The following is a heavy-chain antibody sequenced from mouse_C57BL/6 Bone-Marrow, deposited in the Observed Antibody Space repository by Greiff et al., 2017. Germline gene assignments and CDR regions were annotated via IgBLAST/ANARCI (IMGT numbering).Heavy chain of an antibody. CDR2: INPYNGGT. CDR3: ARSDLIQDY. CDR1: GYTFTDYY. Sequence: VQLQQSGPVLVKPGASVKMSCKASGYTFTDYYMNWVKQSHGKSLEWIGVINPYNGGTSYNQKFKGKATLTVDKSSSTAYMELNSLTSEDSAVYYCARSDLIQDYWGQGTTLTVSS. J-gene: IGHJ2*01. D-gene: IGHD1-2*01. V-gene: IGHV1-19*01.